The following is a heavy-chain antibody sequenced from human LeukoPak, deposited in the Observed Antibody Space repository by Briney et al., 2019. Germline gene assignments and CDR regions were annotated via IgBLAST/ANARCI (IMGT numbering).Heavy chain of an antibody. V-gene: IGHV3-53*05. CDR1: GFTVSSNY. J-gene: IGHJ5*02. D-gene: IGHD3-22*01. CDR3: ARDGYDSSGYYGWFDP. CDR2: IYSGGST. Sequence: GGSLRLSCAASGFTVSSNYMSWVRQAPGKGLEWVSVIYSGGSTYYADSVKGRFTISRDNSKNTLYLQMNSLRAEDTAVYYCARDGYDSSGYYGWFDPWGQGTLVTVSS.